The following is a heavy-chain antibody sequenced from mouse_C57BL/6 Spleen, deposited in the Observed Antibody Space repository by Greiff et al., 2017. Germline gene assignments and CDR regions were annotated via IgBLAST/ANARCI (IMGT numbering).Heavy chain of an antibody. CDR3: ARRDYSNYVWFAY. V-gene: IGHV1-52*01. D-gene: IGHD2-5*01. Sequence: VQLQQPGAELVRPGSSVKLSCKASGYTFTSYWMHWVKQRPIQGLEWIGNIDPSDSETHYNQKFKDKATLTVDKSSSTACMQLSSLTSEDSAVYYCARRDYSNYVWFAYWGQGTLVTVSA. CDR1: GYTFTSYW. CDR2: IDPSDSET. J-gene: IGHJ3*01.